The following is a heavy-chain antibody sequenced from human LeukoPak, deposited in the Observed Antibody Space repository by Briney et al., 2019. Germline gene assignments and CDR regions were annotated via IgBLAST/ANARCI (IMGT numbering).Heavy chain of an antibody. J-gene: IGHJ4*02. CDR1: GYTFTGYY. D-gene: IGHD3-10*01. V-gene: IGHV1-2*02. CDR3: ARDEWFGELLYY. CDR2: INPNSGGT. Sequence: ASVTVSCKASGYTFTGYYMLWVRQAPGQGLEWMGWINPNSGGTNYAQKFQGRVTMTRDTSISTAYMELSSLRSEDTAVYYCARDEWFGELLYYWGQGTLVTVSS.